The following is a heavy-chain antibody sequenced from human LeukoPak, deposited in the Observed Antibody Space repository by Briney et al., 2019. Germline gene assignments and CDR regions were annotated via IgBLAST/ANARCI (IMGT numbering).Heavy chain of an antibody. CDR1: GFTFSSYW. Sequence: PGGSLRLSRAASGFTFSSYWMHWVRQAPGKGLVWVSRINSDGSSTSYADSVKGRFTISRDNSKNTLFLQMNSLRAEDTAVYYCAKASSTSCYASLDYWGRGTLVTVSS. CDR2: INSDGSST. J-gene: IGHJ4*02. V-gene: IGHV3-74*01. D-gene: IGHD2-2*01. CDR3: AKASSTSCYASLDY.